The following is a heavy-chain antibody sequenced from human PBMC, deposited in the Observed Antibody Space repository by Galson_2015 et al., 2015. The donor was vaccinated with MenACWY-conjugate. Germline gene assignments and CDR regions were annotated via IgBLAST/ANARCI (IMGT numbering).Heavy chain of an antibody. CDR1: GITFSSYA. V-gene: IGHV3-23*01. Sequence: SLRLSCAASGITFSSYAMSWVRQAQGKGLEWVSSISTTGGTTYYADSVKGRFTISRDNSKNTLYLQMNSLRAGDTAVYYCAQGAGSRWFDPWGQGTLVIVSS. D-gene: IGHD3-10*01. CDR3: AQGAGSRWFDP. CDR2: ISTTGGTT. J-gene: IGHJ5*02.